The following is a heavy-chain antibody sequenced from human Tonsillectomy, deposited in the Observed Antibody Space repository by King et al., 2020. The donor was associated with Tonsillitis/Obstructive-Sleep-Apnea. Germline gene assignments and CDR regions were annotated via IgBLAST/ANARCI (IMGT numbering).Heavy chain of an antibody. V-gene: IGHV4-59*01. CDR2: IFYSGST. Sequence: QLQESGPGLVKPSETLSLTCTVSGGSIRSSYGSWIRQTPGKGLEWIGYIFYSGSTNYNHSLKSLVTISVVTSKYQFSLKLSSVTAADTAVYYCARDHCSSTSCYGNYYYMDVWGKGTTVTVSS. D-gene: IGHD2-2*01. CDR1: GGSIRSSY. J-gene: IGHJ6*03. CDR3: ARDHCSSTSCYGNYYYMDV.